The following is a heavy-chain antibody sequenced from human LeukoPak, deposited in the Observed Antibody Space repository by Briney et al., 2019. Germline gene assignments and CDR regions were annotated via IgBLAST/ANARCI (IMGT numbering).Heavy chain of an antibody. CDR1: GYTFTSYA. CDR2: INAGNGXT. CDR3: ARADYGDFIDY. D-gene: IGHD4-17*01. J-gene: IGHJ4*02. V-gene: IGHV1-3*01. Sequence: ASVKVSCKASGYTFTSYAMHWVRQAPGQRLEWMGWINAGNGXTKXSXXFQGXXTITRDTSASTAYMELSSLRSEDTAVYYCARADYGDFIDYWGQGTLVTVSS.